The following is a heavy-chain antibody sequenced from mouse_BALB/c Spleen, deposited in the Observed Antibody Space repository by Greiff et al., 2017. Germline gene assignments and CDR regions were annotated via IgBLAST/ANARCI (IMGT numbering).Heavy chain of an antibody. CDR1: GYTFTSYV. J-gene: IGHJ4*01. D-gene: IGHD2-14*01. CDR3: ARNYRYDYYAMDY. V-gene: IGHV1-14*01. CDR2: INPYNDGT. Sequence: VQLQQSGPELVKPGASVKMSCKASGYTFTSYVMHWVKQKPGQGLEWIGYINPYNDGTKYNEKFKGKATLTSDKSSSTAYMELSSLTSEDSAVYYYARNYRYDYYAMDYWGQGTSVTVSS.